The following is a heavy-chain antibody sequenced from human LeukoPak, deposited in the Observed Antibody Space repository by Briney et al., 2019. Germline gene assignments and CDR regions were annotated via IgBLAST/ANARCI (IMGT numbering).Heavy chain of an antibody. CDR2: ISGSGGST. D-gene: IGHD6-13*01. J-gene: IGHJ4*02. CDR1: GFTFSSYA. Sequence: PGGSMRLSCAAYGFTFSSYAMSWVRQAPGKGLEWVSAISGSGGSTYYADSVKGRFTISRDNSKNTLYLQMNSLRAEDTAVYYCAQSIAAAVPNFDYWGQGTLVTVSS. V-gene: IGHV3-23*01. CDR3: AQSIAAAVPNFDY.